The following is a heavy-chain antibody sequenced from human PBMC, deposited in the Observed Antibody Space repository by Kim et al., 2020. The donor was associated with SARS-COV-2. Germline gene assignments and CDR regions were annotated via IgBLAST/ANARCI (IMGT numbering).Heavy chain of an antibody. V-gene: IGHV1-24*01. CDR1: GYTLTELS. CDR2: FDPEDGET. Sequence: ASVKVPCKVSGYTLTELSMHWVRQAPGKGLEWMGGFDPEDGETIYAQKFQGRVTMTEDTSTDTAYMELSSLRSEDTAVYYCATGIQQWLVPNSFDYWGQGTLVTVSS. CDR3: ATGIQQWLVPNSFDY. D-gene: IGHD6-19*01. J-gene: IGHJ4*02.